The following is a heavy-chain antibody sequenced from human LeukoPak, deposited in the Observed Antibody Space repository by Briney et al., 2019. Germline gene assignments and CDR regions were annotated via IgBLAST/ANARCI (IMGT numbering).Heavy chain of an antibody. CDR1: GYTFTSYG. CDR3: ARAGPDYDFWSGYSAKDAFDI. V-gene: IGHV1-18*01. Sequence: ASVNVSCKASGYTFTSYGISWVRQAPGQGLEWMGWISAYNGNTNYAQKLQGRVTMTTDTSTSTAYMELRSLRSDDTAVYYCARAGPDYDFWSGYSAKDAFDIRGQGTMVTVSS. D-gene: IGHD3-3*01. CDR2: ISAYNGNT. J-gene: IGHJ3*02.